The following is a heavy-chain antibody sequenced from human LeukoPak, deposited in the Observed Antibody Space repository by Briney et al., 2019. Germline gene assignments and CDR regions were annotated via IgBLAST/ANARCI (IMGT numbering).Heavy chain of an antibody. CDR1: GDSIISDDYY. V-gene: IGHV4-39*07. CDR2: VYYRGTP. D-gene: IGHD3-22*01. CDR3: ARDSIYDSTGYTP. J-gene: IGHJ5*02. Sequence: PSETLSLTCTVSGDSIISDDYYWAWIRQPPGKGLEWIGSVYYRGTPYYSASLKSRVTISIDTSKSQFFLKVNSVTAADTAVYFCARDSIYDSTGYTPWGQGYLVTVSS.